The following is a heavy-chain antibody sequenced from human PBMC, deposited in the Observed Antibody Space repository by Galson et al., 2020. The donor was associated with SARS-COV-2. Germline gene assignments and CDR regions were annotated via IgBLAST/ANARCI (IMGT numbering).Heavy chain of an antibody. V-gene: IGHV3-23*01. J-gene: IGHJ4*02. CDR1: GLILTTYD. CDR2: LSSGGIT. D-gene: IGHD6-19*01. CDR3: AKASLSSGWNFDY. Sequence: GGSLRLSCAASGLILTTYDMTWVRQTPGKGLEWVAALSSGGITLYADSVRGRFTIPRDNSQNTLFLQMNSLTAEDTAVYYCAKASLSSGWNFDYWGQGILVTVSS.